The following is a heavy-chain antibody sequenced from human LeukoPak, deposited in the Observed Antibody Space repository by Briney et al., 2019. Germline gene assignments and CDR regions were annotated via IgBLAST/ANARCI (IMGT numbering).Heavy chain of an antibody. V-gene: IGHV4-39*07. Sequence: SETLSLTCTVSGGSISSSGYYWGWIRQPPGKGLEWIGSIYYSGSTYYNPSLKSRVTISVDTSKNQFSLKLSSVTAADTAVYYCARAQQWLVPYEFDIWGQGTMVTVSS. CDR2: IYYSGST. CDR1: GGSISSSGYY. CDR3: ARAQQWLVPYEFDI. D-gene: IGHD6-19*01. J-gene: IGHJ3*02.